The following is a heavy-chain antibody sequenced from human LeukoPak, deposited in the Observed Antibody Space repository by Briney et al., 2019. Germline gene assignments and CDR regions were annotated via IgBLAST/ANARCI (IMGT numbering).Heavy chain of an antibody. J-gene: IGHJ6*03. V-gene: IGHV4-61*02. CDR3: ARFEAYPLYYYYCMDV. CDR2: IYTSGST. Sequence: SQTLSLTCTVSGGSISSGSYYWSWIRQPAGKGLEWIGRIYTSGSTNYNPSLKSRVTISVDTSKNQFSLKLSSVTAADTAVYYCARFEAYPLYYYYCMDVWGKGTTVTVSS. CDR1: GGSISSGSYY.